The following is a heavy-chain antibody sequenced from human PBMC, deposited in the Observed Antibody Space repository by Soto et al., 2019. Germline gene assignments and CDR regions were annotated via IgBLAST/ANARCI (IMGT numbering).Heavy chain of an antibody. CDR2: IRSKAYGGTT. D-gene: IGHD1-26*01. CDR1: GFTFGYYA. Sequence: GGSLRLSCTASGFTFGYYAMSWVRQAPGKGLEWVGFIRSKAYGGTTEYAASVKGRFTISRDDSKSIAYLQMNSLKTEDTAVYYCVSXPWVIPSPYYYYYGMDVWGQGTTVTVSS. CDR3: VSXPWVIPSPYYYYYGMDV. V-gene: IGHV3-49*04. J-gene: IGHJ6*02.